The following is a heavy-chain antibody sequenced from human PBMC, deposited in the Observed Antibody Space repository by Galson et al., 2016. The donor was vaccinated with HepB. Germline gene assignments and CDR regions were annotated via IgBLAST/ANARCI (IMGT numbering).Heavy chain of an antibody. D-gene: IGHD2-2*01. Sequence: SVKVSCKASGYIFISSYIHWVRQAPGQGLEWMGIINPSGGSTSYAQKFQGRVTMTRDTSTSTVYMELSSLRSEDTAVYYCARSAMYCSSTSCSTYYFDYWGQGTLGAVCS. CDR1: GYIFISSY. CDR2: INPSGGST. V-gene: IGHV1-46*01. J-gene: IGHJ4*02. CDR3: ARSAMYCSSTSCSTYYFDY.